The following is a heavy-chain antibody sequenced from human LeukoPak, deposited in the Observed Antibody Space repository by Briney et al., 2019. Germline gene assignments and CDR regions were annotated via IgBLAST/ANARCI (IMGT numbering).Heavy chain of an antibody. V-gene: IGHV4-59*01. D-gene: IGHD1-1*01. Sequence: SETPSLTCTVSGGSISSYYWSWIRQPPGKGLEWIGYIYYSGSTNYNPSLKSRVTISVDTSKNQFSLKLSSVTAADTAVYYCARDEEPPGQLGYFQHWGQGTLVTVSS. J-gene: IGHJ1*01. CDR3: ARDEEPPGQLGYFQH. CDR2: IYYSGST. CDR1: GGSISSYY.